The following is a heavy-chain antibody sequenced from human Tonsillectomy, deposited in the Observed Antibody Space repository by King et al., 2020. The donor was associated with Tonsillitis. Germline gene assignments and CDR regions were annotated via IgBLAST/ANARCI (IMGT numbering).Heavy chain of an antibody. V-gene: IGHV5-51*01. CDR1: GYRFTSYW. CDR3: ARLANPGTYYDVWRGSFGVVHDPIDV. J-gene: IGHJ6*02. CDR2: IYPGDSDA. Sequence: QLVQSGAEVKKPGESLKISCKGSGYRFTSYWIGWVRQMPGKGLEWMGIIYPGDSDARYSPSFQGQVTISADKSISTACLQWSSLKASDTAMYYCARLANPGTYYDVWRGSFGVVHDPIDVWGQGTTVTVSS. D-gene: IGHD3-3*01.